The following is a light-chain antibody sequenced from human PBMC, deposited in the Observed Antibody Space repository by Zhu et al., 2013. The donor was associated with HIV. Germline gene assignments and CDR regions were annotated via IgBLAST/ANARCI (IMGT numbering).Light chain of an antibody. V-gene: IGKV1-39*01. J-gene: IGKJ4*01. CDR2: AAS. CDR1: QSIDTY. Sequence: DIQMTQSPSSLSASVGDRVTITCRASQSIDTYLNWYQQKPGKAPNLLIFAASTSQSGVPSRFSGSGSGTNFTLTISSLQLEDFATYFCQQSYGTPLTFGGGTKVDI. CDR3: QQSYGTPLT.